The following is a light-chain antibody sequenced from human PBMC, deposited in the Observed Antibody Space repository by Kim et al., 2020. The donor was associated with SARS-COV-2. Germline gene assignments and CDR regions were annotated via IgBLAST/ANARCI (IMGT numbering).Light chain of an antibody. J-gene: IGLJ2*01. Sequence: ALGQTVRNTCQGDSRRTYHASRYQQKPGQAPLLVIYAKTNRPSGIPDRFSGSSSGNTASLTITGTQAEDEADYYCNSRDSSGNHVLFGGGTQLTVL. V-gene: IGLV3-19*01. CDR3: NSRDSSGNHVL. CDR2: AKT. CDR1: SRRTYH.